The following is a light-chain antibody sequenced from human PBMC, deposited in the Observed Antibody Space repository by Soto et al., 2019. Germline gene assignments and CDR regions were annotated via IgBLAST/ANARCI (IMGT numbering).Light chain of an antibody. Sequence: ELVLTQSPGTLSLSPGERATLSCRASQSIHTSLAWYQQKPGQPPRLVVYDSTLRANGVPDRFGGSRSGTEFTLTINNLEPEDFAVYYCQQRNVWPPITFGQGTRLEIK. CDR1: QSIHTS. J-gene: IGKJ5*01. CDR2: DST. V-gene: IGKV3-11*01. CDR3: QQRNVWPPIT.